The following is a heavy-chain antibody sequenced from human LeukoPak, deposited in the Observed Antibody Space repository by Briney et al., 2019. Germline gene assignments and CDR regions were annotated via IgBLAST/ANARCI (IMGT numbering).Heavy chain of an antibody. CDR1: GGSISSGDYY. J-gene: IGHJ5*02. D-gene: IGHD3-22*01. CDR2: MYYSGST. V-gene: IGHV4-30-4*02. Sequence: SETLSLTCTVSGGSISSGDYYWRWLRQPPGKGLEWLAYMYYSGSTYYNPSLKSQFTMSADTSKNQLPLKLSSVTAADTAVYYCARPYYYDSRIDTWGEGNLVTVSS. CDR3: ARPYYYDSRIDT.